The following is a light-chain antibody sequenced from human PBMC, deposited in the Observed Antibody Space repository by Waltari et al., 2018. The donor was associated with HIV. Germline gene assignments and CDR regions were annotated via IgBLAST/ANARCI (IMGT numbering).Light chain of an antibody. CDR2: LNSDGSH. CDR1: SGHSSYA. Sequence: QLVLTQSPSASASLGASVKLTCTLSSGHSSYAIAWHQQQPEKGPRSLMKLNSDGSHSKGDGIPDRFSGSSSGAERYLTISSLQSEDEADYYCQTWGTGIWVFSGGTKLTVL. V-gene: IGLV4-69*01. CDR3: QTWGTGIWV. J-gene: IGLJ3*02.